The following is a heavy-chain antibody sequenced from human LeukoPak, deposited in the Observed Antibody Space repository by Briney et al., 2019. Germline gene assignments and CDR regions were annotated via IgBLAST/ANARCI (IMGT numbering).Heavy chain of an antibody. D-gene: IGHD6-19*01. CDR3: ARGHRYSSAQGDY. V-gene: IGHV1-2*02. J-gene: IGHJ4*02. CDR1: GYTFTGCY. Sequence: ASVKLCCKASGYTFTGCYMRWVRQAPGQGLGWMGWINPNSGGTNYAQKFQGRVTMTRDTSISTAYMELSRLRSDDTAVYYCARGHRYSSAQGDYWGQGTLVTVSS. CDR2: INPNSGGT.